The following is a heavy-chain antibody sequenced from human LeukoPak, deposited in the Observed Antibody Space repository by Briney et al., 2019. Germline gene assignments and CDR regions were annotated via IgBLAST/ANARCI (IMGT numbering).Heavy chain of an antibody. D-gene: IGHD2-21*02. CDR1: GGSFRGYY. CDR3: VSREGEVTPIDY. CDR2: INHSGST. Sequence: ASETLSLTCAVYGGSFRGYYWSWIRQPPGKGLEWIGEINHSGSTNYNPSLKSRVTISVDTSKNQFSLKLSSVTAADTAVYYCVSREGEVTPIDYWGQGTLVTVSS. V-gene: IGHV4-34*01. J-gene: IGHJ4*02.